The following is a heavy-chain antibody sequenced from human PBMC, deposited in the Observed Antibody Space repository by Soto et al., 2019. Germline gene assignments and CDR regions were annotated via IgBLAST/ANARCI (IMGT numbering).Heavy chain of an antibody. Sequence: SLTCAISGDSVSSNSAAWNWIRQSPSRGLEWLGRTYYRSKWYNDYAVSVKSRITINPDTSKNQFSLQLNSVTPEDTAVYYCARDHSSGWHPQDYYYMDVWGKGTTVTVSS. V-gene: IGHV6-1*01. J-gene: IGHJ6*03. CDR1: GDSVSSNSAA. D-gene: IGHD6-19*01. CDR3: ARDHSSGWHPQDYYYMDV. CDR2: TYYRSKWYN.